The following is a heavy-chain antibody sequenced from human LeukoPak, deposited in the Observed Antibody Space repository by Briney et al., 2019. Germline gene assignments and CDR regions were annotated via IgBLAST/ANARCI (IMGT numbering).Heavy chain of an antibody. CDR2: ISGSGGST. D-gene: IGHD6-19*01. V-gene: IGHV3-23*01. CDR1: GFTFSSYA. CDR3: AKDPVRSQYSSGWYGDDAFDI. J-gene: IGHJ3*02. Sequence: TGGSLRLSCAASGFTFSSYAMSWVRQAPGKGLEWVSAISGSGGSTYYADSVKGRFTISRDNSKNTLYLQMNSLRAEDTAVYYCAKDPVRSQYSSGWYGDDAFDIWGQGTMVTVSS.